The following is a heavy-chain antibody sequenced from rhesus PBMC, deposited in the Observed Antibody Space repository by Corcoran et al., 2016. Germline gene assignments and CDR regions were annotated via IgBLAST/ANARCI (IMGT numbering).Heavy chain of an antibody. Sequence: EVQLVQSGAEVKKPGASVKISCKASGYTFTDYYLHWVRQAPGKGLEWMGHVDPKYGEAIPAQKFQDRVTITADKSTDTAYMELSSLRSEDTAVYYCARAEYPYFEFWGQGALVTVSS. CDR1: GYTFTDYY. CDR2: VDPKYGEA. D-gene: IGHD2-21*01. CDR3: ARAEYPYFEF. J-gene: IGHJ1*01. V-gene: IGHV1-111*02.